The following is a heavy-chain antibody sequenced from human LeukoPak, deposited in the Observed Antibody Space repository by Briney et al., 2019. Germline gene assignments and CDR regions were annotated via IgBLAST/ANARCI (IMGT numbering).Heavy chain of an antibody. CDR2: INQEGREK. V-gene: IGHV3-7*01. Sequence: GGSLRLSCEPSGFSLRSFWMTWVRQAPGKGPEWVANINQEGREKYYGDSVKGRFTISRDNAKNTLYLEMNSLRAEDTAVYYCARVRFVEWSDYWGQGTLVTVSS. J-gene: IGHJ4*02. CDR3: ARVRFVEWSDY. D-gene: IGHD3-3*01. CDR1: GFSLRSFW.